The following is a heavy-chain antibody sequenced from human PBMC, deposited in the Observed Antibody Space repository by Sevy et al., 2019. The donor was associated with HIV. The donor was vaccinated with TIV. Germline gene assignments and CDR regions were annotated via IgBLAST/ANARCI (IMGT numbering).Heavy chain of an antibody. D-gene: IGHD3-3*01. CDR2: IYSGGST. CDR3: ARVSPAFIYDDAFDI. Sequence: GGSLRLSCAASGFTVSSNYMSWVRQAPGKGLEWVSVIYSGGSTYYADSVKGRFTISRDNSKNTLYLQMNSLRAEDTAVYDCARVSPAFIYDDAFDIWGQGTMVTVSS. CDR1: GFTVSSNY. J-gene: IGHJ3*02. V-gene: IGHV3-53*01.